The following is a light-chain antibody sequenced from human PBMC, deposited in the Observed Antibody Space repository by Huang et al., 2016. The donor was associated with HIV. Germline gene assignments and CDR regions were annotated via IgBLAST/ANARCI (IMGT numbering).Light chain of an antibody. Sequence: EIVLTQSPATLSLSPGERATLSCRASQSVSSYLAWYQQKPGQAPRLLIYDASNRATGIPARFSGSWSGTDFTLTISSLEPEDFAVYSCQQRSNWPPTFGGGTKVEIK. CDR3: QQRSNWPPT. CDR2: DAS. J-gene: IGKJ4*01. CDR1: QSVSSY. V-gene: IGKV3-11*01.